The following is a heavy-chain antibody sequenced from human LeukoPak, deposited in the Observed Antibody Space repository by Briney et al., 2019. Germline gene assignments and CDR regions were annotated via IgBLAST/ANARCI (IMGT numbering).Heavy chain of an antibody. D-gene: IGHD3-22*01. CDR1: GFMFRNYW. CDR3: ARDSNYYDSSGYTPDDYYYYMDV. J-gene: IGHJ6*03. CDR2: IKQDGGEK. V-gene: IGHV3-7*01. Sequence: GGSLRLSCAGSGFMFRNYWMTWVRQAPGKGLEWVANIKQDGGEKYYVDSVKGRFTISRDNAKKSLYLQMNSLRAEDTAVYYCARDSNYYDSSGYTPDDYYYYMDVWGKGTTVTVSS.